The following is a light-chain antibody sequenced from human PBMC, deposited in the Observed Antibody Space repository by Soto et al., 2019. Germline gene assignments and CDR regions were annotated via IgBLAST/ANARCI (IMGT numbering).Light chain of an antibody. V-gene: IGKV3-15*01. Sequence: EIVMTQSPATLSVSPGERATLSYRASQSVSSNLAWYQQKPGQAPRLLVYGASTRATGIPARFSGSGSGTEFTLTISSLQSEDSAVYYCQEYSAWWTFGQGAKVEIK. CDR3: QEYSAWWT. J-gene: IGKJ1*01. CDR1: QSVSSN. CDR2: GAS.